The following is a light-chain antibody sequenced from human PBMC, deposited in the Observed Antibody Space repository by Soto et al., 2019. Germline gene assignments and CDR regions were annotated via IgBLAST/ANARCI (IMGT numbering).Light chain of an antibody. CDR2: EVS. J-gene: IGLJ3*02. CDR3: CSYTGANSWV. Sequence: QSALTQPASVSGSPGQSITISCTGTSSDVGGYNHVSWYQQHPGKAPKLMIYEVSSRPSGVPNRFSGSKSANTASLTISGLQAEDEADYYCCSYTGANSWVFGGGTKLTVL. CDR1: SSDVGGYNH. V-gene: IGLV2-14*01.